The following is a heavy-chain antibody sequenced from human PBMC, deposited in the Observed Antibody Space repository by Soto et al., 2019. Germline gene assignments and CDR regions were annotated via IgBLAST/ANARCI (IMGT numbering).Heavy chain of an antibody. CDR2: TRNKANSYTT. CDR1: GFTFSDHY. D-gene: IGHD2-21*01. V-gene: IGHV3-72*01. Sequence: EVQLVESGGGLVQPGGSLRLSCATSGFTFSDHYMDWVRQAPGKGLEWVARTRNKANSYTTDYAPSVKGRSTISRDGSTNASNRQTDSLYTKATAVYNSAAAEGGDAGRHFSSWGRGTLLTVSS. J-gene: IGHJ1*01. CDR3: AAAEGGDAGRHFSS.